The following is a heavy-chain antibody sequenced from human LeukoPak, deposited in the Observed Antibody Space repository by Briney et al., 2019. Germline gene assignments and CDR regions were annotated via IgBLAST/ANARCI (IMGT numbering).Heavy chain of an antibody. J-gene: IGHJ5*02. V-gene: IGHV3-73*01. Sequence: GESLKLSFAASGFTFSGSAIHWVRQSSGKGLEWVGQIDNKDKGYATATAYAASVKGRFTISRDDSINTAYLQMKSLKTEDTALYYCTRDSGTYNWFDPWGQGTLVTVSS. CDR3: TRDSGTYNWFDP. D-gene: IGHD1-26*01. CDR2: IDNKDKGYATAT. CDR1: GFTFSGSA.